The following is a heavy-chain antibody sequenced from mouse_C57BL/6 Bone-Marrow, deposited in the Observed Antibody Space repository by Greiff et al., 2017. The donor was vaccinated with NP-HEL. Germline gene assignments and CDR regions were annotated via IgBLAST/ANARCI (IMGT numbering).Heavy chain of an antibody. CDR1: GFNIKDDY. CDR3: TTCLYYYD. CDR2: IDPENGDT. Sequence: EVKLRESGAELVRPGASVKLSCTASGFNIKDDYMHWVKQRPEQGLEWIGWIDPENGDTEYASKFQGKATITADTSSNTAYLQLSSLTSEDTAVYYCTTCLYYYDWGQGTLVTVSA. V-gene: IGHV14-4*01. J-gene: IGHJ3*01. D-gene: IGHD1-1*01.